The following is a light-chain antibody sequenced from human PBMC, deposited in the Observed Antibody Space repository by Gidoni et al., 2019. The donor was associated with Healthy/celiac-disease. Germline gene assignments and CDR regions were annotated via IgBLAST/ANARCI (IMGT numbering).Light chain of an antibody. CDR2: DAS. Sequence: DIQMTQSPSTLSASVGDRVPITCRASQSISSWLAWYQQKPGKAPKLLIYDASSLESGVPSRFSGSGSGTEFTLTISSLQPDDFATYYCQQYNSYSQYTFGQGTKLGIK. J-gene: IGKJ2*01. CDR3: QQYNSYSQYT. V-gene: IGKV1-5*01. CDR1: QSISSW.